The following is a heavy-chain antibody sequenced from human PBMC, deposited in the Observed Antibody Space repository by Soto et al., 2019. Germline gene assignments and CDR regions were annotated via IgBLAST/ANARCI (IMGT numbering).Heavy chain of an antibody. CDR2: IYYSGST. V-gene: IGHV4-59*11. CDR1: GGSISSHY. D-gene: IGHD6-19*01. Sequence: SETLSLTCTVSGGSISSHYWSWIRQPPGKELECIGYIYYSGSTNYNPSLKSRVTISVDTSKNQFSLKLSSVTAADTAVYYCARDLGIAVAGDYYYYGMDVWGQGTTVTVSS. CDR3: ARDLGIAVAGDYYYYGMDV. J-gene: IGHJ6*02.